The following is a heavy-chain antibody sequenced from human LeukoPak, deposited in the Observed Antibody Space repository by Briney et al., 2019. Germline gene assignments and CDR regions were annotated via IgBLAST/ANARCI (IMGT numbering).Heavy chain of an antibody. Sequence: GGSLRLSCAASGFTFNSYSMNWVRQAPGKGLEWVSYISSSGSTIYYADSVKGRFTISRDNAKNSLYLQMNSLRAEDTAVYYCARDIGIVGAADYFDYWGQGTLVTVSS. CDR2: ISSSGSTI. CDR3: ARDIGIVGAADYFDY. V-gene: IGHV3-48*04. CDR1: GFTFNSYS. D-gene: IGHD1-26*01. J-gene: IGHJ4*02.